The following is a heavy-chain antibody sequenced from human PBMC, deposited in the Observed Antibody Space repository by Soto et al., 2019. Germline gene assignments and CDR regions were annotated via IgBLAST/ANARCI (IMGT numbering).Heavy chain of an antibody. D-gene: IGHD1-26*01. V-gene: IGHV1-58*01. CDR2: IDVGSANA. J-gene: IGHJ4*02. CDR1: GFTFSSSA. Sequence: QMQLVQSGPGVKKPGTSVKVSCKTSGFTFSSSAVHWVRQARGHRLQWIGWIDVGSANANYAHMLQERVTISRYRSTSTAYMELSHLRPEETAAEDCATHVGSYLYGLARQWGPGTLVTVSS. CDR3: ATHVGSYLYGLARQ.